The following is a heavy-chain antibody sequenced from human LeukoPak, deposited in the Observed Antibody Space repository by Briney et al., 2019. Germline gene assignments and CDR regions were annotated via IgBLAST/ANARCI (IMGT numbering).Heavy chain of an antibody. Sequence: ASVKVSCKASGYTFTSHSMHWVRQAPGQRPEWMGWINGANGYAKYSQNFQGRVTITRDTSANTVYMELASLRSEDTAVFYCARDSGSGWYHLDWGQGTLVTVSS. CDR3: ARDSGSGWYHLD. CDR1: GYTFTSHS. CDR2: INGANGYA. V-gene: IGHV1-3*01. D-gene: IGHD6-19*01. J-gene: IGHJ4*02.